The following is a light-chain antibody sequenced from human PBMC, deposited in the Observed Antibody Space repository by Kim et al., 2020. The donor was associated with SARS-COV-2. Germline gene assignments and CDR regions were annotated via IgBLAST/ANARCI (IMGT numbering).Light chain of an antibody. CDR2: RDS. Sequence: SYELTQPSSVSVSPGQTAKITCSGDAMAKKYAPWYQHKAGQAPVLVIYRDSERPSGIPERFSGSSSGTTVTLTICGAQVEDEADYYCYSSPDDNVVLGGGTQLTVL. J-gene: IGLJ2*01. V-gene: IGLV3-27*01. CDR1: AMAKKY. CDR3: YSSPDDNVV.